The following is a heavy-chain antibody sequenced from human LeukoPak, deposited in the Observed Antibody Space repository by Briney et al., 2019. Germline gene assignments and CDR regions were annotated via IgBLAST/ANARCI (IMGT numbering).Heavy chain of an antibody. CDR1: GFTFSSYA. Sequence: GGSLRLSCAASGFTFSSYAMSWIRQGPGKGLEWVSGISDSGGSSYYADSVKGRFTISRDNSKNTLYLQMNSLRAEDTAVYYCASERPSSSWYDFWGQGTLVTVSS. V-gene: IGHV3-23*01. CDR2: ISDSGGSS. D-gene: IGHD6-13*01. CDR3: ASERPSSSWYDF. J-gene: IGHJ5*01.